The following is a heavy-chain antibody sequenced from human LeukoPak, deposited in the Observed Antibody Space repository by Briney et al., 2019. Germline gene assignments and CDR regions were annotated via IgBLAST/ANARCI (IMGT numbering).Heavy chain of an antibody. CDR1: GFTFSSYS. J-gene: IGHJ4*02. D-gene: IGHD6-13*01. CDR2: ISSSSSYI. Sequence: PGGSPRLSCAASGFTFSSYSMNWVRQAPGKGLEWVSSISSSSSYIYYADSVKGRFTISRDNAKNSLYLQMNSLRAEDTAAYYCARDGQEFSSSWYADYWGQGTLVTVSS. CDR3: ARDGQEFSSSWYADY. V-gene: IGHV3-21*01.